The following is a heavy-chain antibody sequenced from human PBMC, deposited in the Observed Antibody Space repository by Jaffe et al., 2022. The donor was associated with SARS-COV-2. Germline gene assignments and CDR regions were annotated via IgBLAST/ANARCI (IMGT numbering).Heavy chain of an antibody. CDR1: GGSISSSSYY. V-gene: IGHV4-39*01. Sequence: QLQLQESGPGLVKPSETLSLTCTVSGGSISSSSYYWGWIRQPPGKGLEWIGSIYYSGSTYYNPSLKSRVTISVDTSKNQFSLKLSSVTAADTAVYYCARGHGRDGFGTPLDYWGQGTLVTVSS. CDR2: IYYSGST. D-gene: IGHD2-15*01. CDR3: ARGHGRDGFGTPLDY. J-gene: IGHJ4*02.